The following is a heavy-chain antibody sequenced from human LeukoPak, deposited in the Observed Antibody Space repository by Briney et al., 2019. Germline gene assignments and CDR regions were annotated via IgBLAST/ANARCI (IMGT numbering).Heavy chain of an antibody. V-gene: IGHV3-30-3*01. D-gene: IGHD6-13*01. J-gene: IGHJ4*02. CDR3: ARERFQSIAAAGGSDY. Sequence: GRSLRLSCAASGFTFSSYAMHWVRQVPGKGLEWVAVISYDGSNKYYADSVKGRFTISRDNAKNSLYLQMNSLRAEDTAVYYCARERFQSIAAAGGSDYWGQGTLVTVSS. CDR2: ISYDGSNK. CDR1: GFTFSSYA.